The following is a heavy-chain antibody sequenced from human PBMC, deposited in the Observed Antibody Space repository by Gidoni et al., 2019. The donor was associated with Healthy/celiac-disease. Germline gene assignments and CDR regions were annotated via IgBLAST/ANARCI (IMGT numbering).Heavy chain of an antibody. D-gene: IGHD6-19*01. Sequence: QVQLQESGPGLVKPSWTLSLTCAVSVGSISSSNSWSWVRQPPGKGMEWIGEIYHSGSTNYNPSLKSRVTISVDKSKNQFSLKLSSVTAADTAVYYCAREESGWHSFDYWGQGTLVTVSS. CDR2: IYHSGST. J-gene: IGHJ4*02. CDR3: AREESGWHSFDY. CDR1: VGSISSSNS. V-gene: IGHV4-4*02.